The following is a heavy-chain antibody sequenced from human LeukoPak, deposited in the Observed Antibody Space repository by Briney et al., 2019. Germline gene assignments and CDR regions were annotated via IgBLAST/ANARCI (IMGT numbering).Heavy chain of an antibody. J-gene: IGHJ4*02. Sequence: SETLSLTCAVYGGSFSGYYWSWIRQPPGKGLEWIGEINHSGSTNYNPSLKSRVTISVDTSKNQFSLKLSSVTAADTAVYYCAGASRERYFDFDYWGQGTLVTVSS. D-gene: IGHD3-9*01. CDR3: AGASRERYFDFDY. CDR1: GGSFSGYY. V-gene: IGHV4-34*01. CDR2: INHSGST.